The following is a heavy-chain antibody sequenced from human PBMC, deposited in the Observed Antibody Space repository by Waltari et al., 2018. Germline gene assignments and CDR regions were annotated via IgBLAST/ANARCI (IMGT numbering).Heavy chain of an antibody. CDR2: TDHRGAT. D-gene: IGHD7-27*01. J-gene: IGHJ4*02. CDR1: GESFHNYY. V-gene: IGHV4-34*01. Sequence: QVQLQQWGAGLLKPSETLSLTCGYYGESFHNYYWIWVRQPPGKGLEWIGETDHRGATKYNPSLASRVTISLDTSKSQFSLSLRSVIAADAAMYYCARHRRGSNGIDYWGQGTLVTVSS. CDR3: ARHRRGSNGIDY.